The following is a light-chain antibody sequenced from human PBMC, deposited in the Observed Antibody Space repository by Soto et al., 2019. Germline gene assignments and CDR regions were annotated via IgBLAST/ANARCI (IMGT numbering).Light chain of an antibody. CDR3: SSYTSSSTVV. V-gene: IGLV2-14*01. Sequence: QSVLTQPASVSGSPGQSSTISCTGTSSGVGGYNYVSWYQQHPGKAPKLMIYDVSNRPSGVSNRFSGSKSGNTASLTISGLQAEDEADYYCSSYTSSSTVVFGGGTKLTVL. J-gene: IGLJ2*01. CDR2: DVS. CDR1: SSGVGGYNY.